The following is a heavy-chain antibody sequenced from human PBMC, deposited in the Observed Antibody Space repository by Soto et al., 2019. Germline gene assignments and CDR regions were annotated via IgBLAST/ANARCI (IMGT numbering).Heavy chain of an antibody. CDR1: GGTFSSYA. Sequence: QVQLVQSGAEVKKPGSSVKVSCKASGGTFSSYAISWVRQAPGQGLEWMGGIIPIFGTANYAQKFQGRVTITADKSASTAYMELSSLSSEDTGVYYCARVGGVVAATEYYYYGMDVWGQGTTVTVSS. CDR2: IIPIFGTA. D-gene: IGHD2-15*01. CDR3: ARVGGVVAATEYYYYGMDV. V-gene: IGHV1-69*06. J-gene: IGHJ6*02.